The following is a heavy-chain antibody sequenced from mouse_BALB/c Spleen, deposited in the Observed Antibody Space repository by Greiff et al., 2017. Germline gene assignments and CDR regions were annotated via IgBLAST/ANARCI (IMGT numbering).Heavy chain of an antibody. V-gene: IGHV1-80*01. CDR1: GYAFSSYW. Sequence: VQLQQSGAELVRPGSSVKISCKASGYAFSSYWMNWVKQRPGQGLEWIGQIYPGDGDTNYNGKFKGKATLTADKSSSTAYMQLSSLTSEDSAVYFCARDYYGYVGYAMDYWGQGTSVTVSS. J-gene: IGHJ4*01. CDR2: IYPGDGDT. D-gene: IGHD1-2*01. CDR3: ARDYYGYVGYAMDY.